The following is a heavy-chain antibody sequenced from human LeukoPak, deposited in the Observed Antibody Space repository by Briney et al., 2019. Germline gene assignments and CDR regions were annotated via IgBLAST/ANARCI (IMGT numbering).Heavy chain of an antibody. D-gene: IGHD4-11*01. CDR2: ISAYNGNT. CDR3: ARPQLRLQYSRTNWFDA. Sequence: ASVKVSCKASGYTFTSYGISWVRQAPGQGLEWMGWISAYNGNTNYAQKLQGRVTMTTDTSTSTAYMELRSLRSDDTAVYYCARPQLRLQYSRTNWFDAWGQGTLVTVSS. J-gene: IGHJ5*02. V-gene: IGHV1-18*01. CDR1: GYTFTSYG.